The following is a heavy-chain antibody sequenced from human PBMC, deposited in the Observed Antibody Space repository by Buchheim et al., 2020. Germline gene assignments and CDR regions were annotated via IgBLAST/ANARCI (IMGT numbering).Heavy chain of an antibody. D-gene: IGHD3-16*01. CDR3: ARLDRTVAGVIDY. V-gene: IGHV3-7*01. CDR2: IKEVGREK. J-gene: IGHJ4*02. CDR1: GFTFSSYW. Sequence: EVQVVESGGGLVQTGGSLRVSCAGSGFTFSSYWMGWVRQAPGRGLDWVATIKEVGREKYYVDSVKGRFTISRDNAKNSLYLQMNSLRAEDTAVYYCARLDRTVAGVIDYWGQGTL.